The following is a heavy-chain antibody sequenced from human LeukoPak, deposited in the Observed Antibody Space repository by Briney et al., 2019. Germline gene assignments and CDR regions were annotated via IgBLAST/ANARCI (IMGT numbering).Heavy chain of an antibody. D-gene: IGHD2-2*02. V-gene: IGHV4-59*08. CDR2: IYYSGST. CDR3: ARHQRDCSSTSCYNFDY. J-gene: IGHJ4*02. Sequence: PSETLSLTCTVSGGSISSYYWSWIRQPPGKGLEWIGYIYYSGSTNYNPSLKSRVTISVDTSKNQFSLKLSSVTAADTAVYYCARHQRDCSSTSCYNFDYWGQGTLVTVSS. CDR1: GGSISSYY.